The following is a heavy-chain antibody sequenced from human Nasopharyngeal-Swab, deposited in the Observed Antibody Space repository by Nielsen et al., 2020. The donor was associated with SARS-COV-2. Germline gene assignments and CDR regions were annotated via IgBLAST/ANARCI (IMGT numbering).Heavy chain of an antibody. V-gene: IGHV4-34*01. Sequence: WIRQPPGKGLEWIGEINHSGSTNYNPSLKGRVTISVDTSKNQFSLKLSSVTAADTAVYYCARGTVYYYDSSGYYYYYYYGMDVWGQGTTVTVS. D-gene: IGHD3-22*01. J-gene: IGHJ6*02. CDR2: INHSGST. CDR3: ARGTVYYYDSSGYYYYYYYGMDV.